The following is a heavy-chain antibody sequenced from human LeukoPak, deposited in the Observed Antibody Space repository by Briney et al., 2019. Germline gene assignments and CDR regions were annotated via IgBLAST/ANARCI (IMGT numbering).Heavy chain of an antibody. Sequence: GASVKVSCKASGGDFSNYGISWVRQAPGQGLEWMGGIIPVFGTTKYAQKFQGRVTITADESTSTAYMEVSSLRSEDTAVYYCARAGTDEVLRYFDWLRWDTYYYYYMDVWGKGTTVTISS. J-gene: IGHJ6*03. CDR3: ARAGTDEVLRYFDWLRWDTYYYYYMDV. D-gene: IGHD3-9*01. V-gene: IGHV1-69*13. CDR2: IIPVFGTT. CDR1: GGDFSNYG.